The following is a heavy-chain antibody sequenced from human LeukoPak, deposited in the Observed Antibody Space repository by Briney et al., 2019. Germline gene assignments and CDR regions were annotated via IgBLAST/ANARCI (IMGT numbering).Heavy chain of an antibody. CDR2: INPNSGAT. CDR3: ASGDSSGWYASDY. J-gene: IGHJ4*02. D-gene: IGHD6-19*01. V-gene: IGHV1-2*02. CDR1: GYTFTGYY. Sequence: ASVKVSCKASGYTFTGYYMHWVRQAPGQGLEWMGWINPNSGATNSAQKFQGRVTMTRDMSTSTVYMELSSLRSEDTAVYYCASGDSSGWYASDYWGQGTLVTVSS.